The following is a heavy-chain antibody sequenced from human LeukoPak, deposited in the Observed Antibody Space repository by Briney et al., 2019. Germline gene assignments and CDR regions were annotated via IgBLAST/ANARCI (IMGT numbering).Heavy chain of an antibody. CDR3: ARSPLLRYFDWLTSYPDY. CDR1: GYTFTGYY. Sequence: ASVKVSCKASGYTFTGYYMHWVRQAPGQGLEWMGWINPNSGGTNYAQKFQGRVTMTRDTSISTAYMELSRLRSDDTAVYYCARSPLLRYFDWLTSYPDYWGQGTLVTASS. CDR2: INPNSGGT. V-gene: IGHV1-2*02. J-gene: IGHJ4*02. D-gene: IGHD3-9*01.